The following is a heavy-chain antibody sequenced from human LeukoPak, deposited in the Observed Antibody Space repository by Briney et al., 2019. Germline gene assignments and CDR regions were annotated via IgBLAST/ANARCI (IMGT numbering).Heavy chain of an antibody. CDR1: GYTLTELS. CDR2: FDPEDGET. J-gene: IGHJ3*02. CDR3: ARDPPPSGYDSPSPDAFDI. V-gene: IGHV1-24*01. Sequence: GASVKVSCKVSGYTLTELSMHWVRQAPGKGLEWMGGFDPEDGETIYAQKFQGRVTMTEDTSTDTAYMELSSLRSEDTAVYYCARDPPPSGYDSPSPDAFDIWGQGTMVTVSS. D-gene: IGHD5-12*01.